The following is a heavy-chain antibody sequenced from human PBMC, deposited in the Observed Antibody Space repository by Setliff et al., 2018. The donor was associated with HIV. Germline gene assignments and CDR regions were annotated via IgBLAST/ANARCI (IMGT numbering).Heavy chain of an antibody. J-gene: IGHJ4*02. Sequence: ASVKVSCKTSGDAFTSYGISWVRQAPGQGLEWMGWISAYNGNTNYAQKLQGRVTMTTDTSTSTAYMDLRSLRSEDTAVYYCARDHDSSAYTYFDYWGQGTLVTVS. D-gene: IGHD3-22*01. V-gene: IGHV1-18*01. CDR1: GDAFTSYG. CDR3: ARDHDSSAYTYFDY. CDR2: ISAYNGNT.